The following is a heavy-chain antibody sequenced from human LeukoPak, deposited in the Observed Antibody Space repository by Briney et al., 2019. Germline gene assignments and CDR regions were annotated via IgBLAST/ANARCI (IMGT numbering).Heavy chain of an antibody. D-gene: IGHD6-13*01. CDR2: ISGSGGST. CDR1: GFTFSSYA. CDR3: AKSSARGKGIAAAGTLYYYYYGMDV. J-gene: IGHJ6*02. V-gene: IGHV3-23*01. Sequence: GGSLRLSCAASGFTFSSYAMSWVRQAPGKGLEWVSAISGSGGSTYYADSVKGRFTISRDNSKNTLYLQMNSLRAEDTAVYYCAKSSARGKGIAAAGTLYYYYYGMDVWGQGTTVTVSS.